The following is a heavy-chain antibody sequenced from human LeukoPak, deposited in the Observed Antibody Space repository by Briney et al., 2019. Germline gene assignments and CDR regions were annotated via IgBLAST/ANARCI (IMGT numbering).Heavy chain of an antibody. V-gene: IGHV3-48*02. CDR1: GFTFSGYS. D-gene: IGHD3-22*01. Sequence: GGSLRLSCAASGFTFSGYSMNWVRQAPGKGLEWVSYISSSSSTIYYADSAKGRFTISRDNAKNSLYLQMNSLRDEDTAVYYCARDIDYDSSGYYSDFDYWGQGTLVTVSS. CDR3: ARDIDYDSSGYYSDFDY. CDR2: ISSSSSTI. J-gene: IGHJ4*02.